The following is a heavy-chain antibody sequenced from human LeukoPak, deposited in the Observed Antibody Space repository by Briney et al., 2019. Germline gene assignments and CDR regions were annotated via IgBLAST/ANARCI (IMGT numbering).Heavy chain of an antibody. Sequence: GGSLRLSCAASGFTFSSYAMNWVRQAPGKGLEWVSSISSSSSYIYYADSVKGRFTISRDNAKNSLYLQMNSLRAEDTAVYYCAREGREVLWSGELLNGTDVWGQGTTVTVSS. CDR3: AREGREVLWSGELLNGTDV. V-gene: IGHV3-21*01. CDR2: ISSSSSYI. D-gene: IGHD3-10*01. J-gene: IGHJ6*02. CDR1: GFTFSSYA.